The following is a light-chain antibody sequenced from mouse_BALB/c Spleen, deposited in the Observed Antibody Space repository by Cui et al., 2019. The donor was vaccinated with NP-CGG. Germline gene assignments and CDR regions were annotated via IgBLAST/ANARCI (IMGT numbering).Light chain of an antibody. CDR2: GTN. Sequence: QAVVTQESALTTLPGETVTLTCRSSTGAATTNNYANWVQGKPDHLFTGLIGGTNNRAPGVPARFSGSLIGDKAALTITGAQTEDEAIYFCALWYSNHWVFGGGTKLTVL. V-gene: IGLV1*01. CDR3: ALWYSNHWV. CDR1: TGAATTNNY. J-gene: IGLJ1*01.